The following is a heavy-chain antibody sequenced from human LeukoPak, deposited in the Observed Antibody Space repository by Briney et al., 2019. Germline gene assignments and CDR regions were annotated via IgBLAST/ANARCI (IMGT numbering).Heavy chain of an antibody. CDR2: IYPNSGGQ. CDR3: ARDRYDFWSGPVDY. J-gene: IGHJ4*02. Sequence: GASVNVSYKASGYTFTGNYIQWLRPAPGQGLEWMGWIYPNSGGQNYAQKLQGRVTMTLDTSISTAYMELSRLTSDDTAVYYCARDRYDFWSGPVDYWGQGTLVTVSS. D-gene: IGHD3-3*01. CDR1: GYTFTGNY. V-gene: IGHV1-2*02.